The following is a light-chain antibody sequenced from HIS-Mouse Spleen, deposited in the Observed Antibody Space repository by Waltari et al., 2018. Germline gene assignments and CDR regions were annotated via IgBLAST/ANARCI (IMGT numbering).Light chain of an antibody. Sequence: EIVLTQSPGTLSLSPGERATLPCRPSQSDSSSYLAWYQQKPGQAPRLLIYGASSRATGIPDRFSGSGSGTDFTLTISRLEPEDFAVYYCQQYGSSPPVTFGGGTKVEIK. CDR3: QQYGSSPPVT. J-gene: IGKJ4*01. CDR2: GAS. V-gene: IGKV3-20*01. CDR1: QSDSSSY.